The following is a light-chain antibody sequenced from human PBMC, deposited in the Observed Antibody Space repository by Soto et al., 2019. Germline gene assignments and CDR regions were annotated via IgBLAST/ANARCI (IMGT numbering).Light chain of an antibody. CDR3: SSFTSNRISV. V-gene: IGLV2-14*03. CDR1: HNDIGTYDY. Sequence: QSALTQPTSVSGSPGQSITISCTGNHNDIGTYDYVSWYQQHPGRAPRLLIHGVTTRPSGISDRFSASKSGLTASLTISGLQPEDEVDYYCSSFTSNRISVFGPGTKVTVL. J-gene: IGLJ1*01. CDR2: GVT.